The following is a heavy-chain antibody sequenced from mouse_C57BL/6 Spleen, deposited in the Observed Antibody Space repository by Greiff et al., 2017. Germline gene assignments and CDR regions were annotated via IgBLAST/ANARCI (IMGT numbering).Heavy chain of an antibody. D-gene: IGHD2-5*01. CDR2: INPNNGGT. V-gene: IGHV1-18*01. J-gene: IGHJ3*01. CDR1: GYTFTDYN. Sequence: VQLKQSGPELVKPGASVKIPCKASGYTFTDYNMDWVQQSHGKSLEWIGDINPNNGGTIYNQKFKGKATLTVDKSSSTAYMEHRSLTSEDTAVYYCAREEAYYSNSFAYWGQGTLVTVSA. CDR3: AREEAYYSNSFAY.